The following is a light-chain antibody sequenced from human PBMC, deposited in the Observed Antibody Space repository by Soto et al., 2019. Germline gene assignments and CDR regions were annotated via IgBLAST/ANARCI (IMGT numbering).Light chain of an antibody. Sequence: EIVVTQSPGILSLSPGERATLSCRASQSVSRYLLWFQQKPGQAPRLLIYGASSRATGIPDRFSGSGSGTDFILTISRLEPEDFAVFYCLQYGSSPYTFGQGTKLEIK. CDR2: GAS. CDR1: QSVSRY. V-gene: IGKV3-20*01. J-gene: IGKJ2*01. CDR3: LQYGSSPYT.